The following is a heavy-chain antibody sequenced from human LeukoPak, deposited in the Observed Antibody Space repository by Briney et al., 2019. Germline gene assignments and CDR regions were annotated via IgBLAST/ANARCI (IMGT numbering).Heavy chain of an antibody. CDR1: GYTFTSYY. D-gene: IGHD6-6*01. CDR2: INPSGGST. V-gene: IGHV1-46*01. CDR3: AHQEPTFEYSSPFDP. Sequence: GASVKVSCKASGYTFTSYYMHWVRQAPGQGLEWMGIINPSGGSTSYAQKFQGRVTMTRDTSTSTVYMELSSLRSEDTAVYYCAHQEPTFEYSSPFDPWGQGTLVTVSS. J-gene: IGHJ5*02.